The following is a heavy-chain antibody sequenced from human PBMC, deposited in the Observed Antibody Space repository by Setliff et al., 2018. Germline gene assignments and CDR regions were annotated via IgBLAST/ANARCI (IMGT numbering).Heavy chain of an antibody. Sequence: ASVKVSCKASGYTFTGYYMHWVRQAPGQGLEWMGWINPNSAGTNYAQKLQGRVTMTTDTSTSTAYMELRSLRSDGTAVYYCARDLMVFARLIYYMDVWGKGTTVTVSS. V-gene: IGHV1-2*02. CDR1: GYTFTGYY. D-gene: IGHD2-8*01. J-gene: IGHJ6*03. CDR3: ARDLMVFARLIYYMDV. CDR2: INPNSAGT.